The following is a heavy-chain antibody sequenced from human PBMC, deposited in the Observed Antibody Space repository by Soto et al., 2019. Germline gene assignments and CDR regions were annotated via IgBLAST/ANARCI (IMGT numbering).Heavy chain of an antibody. Sequence: DVQLLESGGALVQLGGSLRLSCAASGFTFSRYAMNWVRQAPGKGLEWVSTLSGSGSGYYYPDSLRGRFTISRDNSKNTLYLQMNNLRAEDTAVYYCAKAPISLDGSGYYFPSFDYWGHGTRVTVSS. V-gene: IGHV3-23*01. CDR3: AKAPISLDGSGYYFPSFDY. CDR1: GFTFSRYA. D-gene: IGHD3-22*01. CDR2: LSGSGSGY. J-gene: IGHJ4*01.